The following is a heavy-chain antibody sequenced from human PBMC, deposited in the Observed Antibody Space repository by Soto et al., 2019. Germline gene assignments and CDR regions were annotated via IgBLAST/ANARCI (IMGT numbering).Heavy chain of an antibody. V-gene: IGHV6-1*01. J-gene: IGHJ6*02. CDR3: ARDLSDYADYYYYHYRLAV. D-gene: IGHD4-17*01. CDR2: TYYRSKWYN. Sequence: SQTLSLTCAISGDSVSSNSAAWNWIRQSPSRGLEWLGRTYYRSKWYNDYAVSVKSRITINPDTSKNQFSLQLNSVAPEDTAVNYCARDLSDYADYYYYHYRLAVSGQGTSVPXSS. CDR1: GDSVSSNSAA.